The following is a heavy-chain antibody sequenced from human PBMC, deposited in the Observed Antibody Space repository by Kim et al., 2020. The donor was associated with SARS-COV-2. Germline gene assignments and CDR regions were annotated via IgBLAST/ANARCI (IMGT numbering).Heavy chain of an antibody. J-gene: IGHJ4*02. Sequence: TFFNPSLKSRRSISADMSKNQFSLNLRSVTAADTAVYYCARTTVFGVVLDSWGQGTLVTVSS. CDR2: T. CDR3: ARTTVFGVVLDS. V-gene: IGHV4-30-2*05. D-gene: IGHD3-3*01.